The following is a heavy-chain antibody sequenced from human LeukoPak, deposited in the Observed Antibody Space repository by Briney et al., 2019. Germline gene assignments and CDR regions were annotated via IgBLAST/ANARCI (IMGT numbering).Heavy chain of an antibody. CDR1: GFTFSSYS. D-gene: IGHD3-16*01. CDR3: ARVLSGFVRDYDY. Sequence: PGGSLRLSCAASGFTFSSYSMNWVRQAPGKGLEWVSSISSSSSYIYYADSVKGRFTISRDNAKNSLYLQMNSLRAEDTAVYYCARVLSGFVRDYDYWGQGTLVTVSS. V-gene: IGHV3-21*01. CDR2: ISSSSSYI. J-gene: IGHJ4*02.